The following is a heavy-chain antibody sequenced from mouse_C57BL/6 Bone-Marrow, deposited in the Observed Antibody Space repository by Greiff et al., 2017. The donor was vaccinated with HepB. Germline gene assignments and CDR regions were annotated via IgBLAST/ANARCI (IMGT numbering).Heavy chain of an antibody. D-gene: IGHD1-1*01. V-gene: IGHV1-81*01. CDR1: GYTFTSYG. J-gene: IGHJ3*01. CDR2: IYPRSGNT. CDR3: ARSLYGSSYGSWFAY. Sequence: VQRVESGAELARPGASVKLSCKASGYTFTSYGISWVKQRTGQGLEWIGEIYPRSGNTYYNEKFKGKATLTADKSSSTAYMELRSLTSEDSAVYFCARSLYGSSYGSWFAYWGQGTLVTVSA.